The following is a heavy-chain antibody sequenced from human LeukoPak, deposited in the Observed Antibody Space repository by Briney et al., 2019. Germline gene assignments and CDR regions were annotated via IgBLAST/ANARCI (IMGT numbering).Heavy chain of an antibody. CDR2: IIPIFGTA. V-gene: IGHV1-69*13. Sequence: RASVKVSCKASGGTFSSYAISWVRQAPGQGLEWMGGIIPIFGTANYAQKFQGRVTITADESTSTAYMELSSLRSEDTAVYYCARWRPEMYYYDSSGPDAFDIWGQGTMVTVSS. D-gene: IGHD3-22*01. CDR1: GGTFSSYA. J-gene: IGHJ3*02. CDR3: ARWRPEMYYYDSSGPDAFDI.